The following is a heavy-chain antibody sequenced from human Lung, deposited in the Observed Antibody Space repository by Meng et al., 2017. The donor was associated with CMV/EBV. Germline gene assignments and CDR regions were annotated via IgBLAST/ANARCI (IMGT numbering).Heavy chain of an antibody. J-gene: IGHJ6*02. CDR1: GGTFRKYA. CDR2: IIPFFAIT. V-gene: IGHV1-69*05. CDR3: ARDRTGDCDSTNCYNYYYYYGMDV. D-gene: IGHD2-2*02. Sequence: SVXVSXXASGGTFRKYAFSWVRQAPGQGLEWMGGIIPFFAITSYSQTFQGRVTITTDESTSTAYMELSSLRSEDTAVYYCARDRTGDCDSTNCYNYYYYYGMDVWGQGTXVTVSS.